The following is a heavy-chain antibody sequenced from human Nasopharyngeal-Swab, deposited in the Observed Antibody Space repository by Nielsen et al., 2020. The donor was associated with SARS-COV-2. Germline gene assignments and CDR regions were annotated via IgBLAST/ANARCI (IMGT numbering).Heavy chain of an antibody. CDR2: FDPEDGET. V-gene: IGHV1-24*01. J-gene: IGHJ6*02. Sequence: ASVKVSCKVSGYTLTELSMHWVRQAPGKGLEWMGGFDPEDGETIYAQKFQGRVTMTEDTSTDTAYMELSSLRSEDTAVYYCATDSPYGSGSYHYYYYPGMDVWGQGTTVTVSS. CDR1: GYTLTELS. CDR3: ATDSPYGSGSYHYYYYPGMDV. D-gene: IGHD3-10*01.